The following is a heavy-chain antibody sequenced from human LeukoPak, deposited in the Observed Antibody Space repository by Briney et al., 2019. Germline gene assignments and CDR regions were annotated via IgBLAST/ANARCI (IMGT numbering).Heavy chain of an antibody. D-gene: IGHD3-10*01. CDR3: ARETGYYRSGSYLGP. V-gene: IGHV4-61*02. CDR2: IYTSGST. Sequence: TLSLTCTVSGGSINSDSYYWSWIRQPAGKGLEWIGRIYTSGSTNYNPSLKSRVTISVDTSKNQFSLKLSSVTAADTAVYYCARETGYYRSGSYLGPWGQGTLVTVSS. CDR1: GGSINSDSYY. J-gene: IGHJ5*02.